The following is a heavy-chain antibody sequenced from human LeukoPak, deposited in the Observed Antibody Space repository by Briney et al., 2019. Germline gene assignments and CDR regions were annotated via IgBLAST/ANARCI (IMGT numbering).Heavy chain of an antibody. CDR2: INHSGST. D-gene: IGHD6-6*01. CDR3: ARRRVTIAARGWFDP. V-gene: IGHV4-34*01. CDR1: GGSFSGYY. Sequence: SETLSLTCAVYGGSFSGYYWSWIRQPPGKGLEWIGEINHSGSTNYNPSLKSRVTISVDTSRNQFSLRLSSVTAADTAVYYCARRRVTIAARGWFDPWGQGTLVTVSS. J-gene: IGHJ5*02.